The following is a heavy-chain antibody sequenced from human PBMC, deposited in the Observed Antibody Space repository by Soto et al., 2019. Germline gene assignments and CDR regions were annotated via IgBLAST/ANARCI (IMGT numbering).Heavy chain of an antibody. D-gene: IGHD3-10*01. Sequence: GGSLKISCGDPGDRLTSYWIAWGRQMPRKGLGGRGIVYVVDSDTKYSPSFEGQVTMSADKSLNSAYLQWTSLRASDTAMYYCASVRILSGLFRPFDYWGQGTQVTVSS. CDR1: GDRLTSYW. V-gene: IGHV5-51*01. CDR2: VYVVDSDT. J-gene: IGHJ4*02. CDR3: ASVRILSGLFRPFDY.